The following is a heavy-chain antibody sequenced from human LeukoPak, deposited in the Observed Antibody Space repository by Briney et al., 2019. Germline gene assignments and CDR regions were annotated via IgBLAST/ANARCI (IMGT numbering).Heavy chain of an antibody. CDR1: GFTFSSYS. D-gene: IGHD6-19*01. J-gene: IGHJ4*02. Sequence: GGSLRLSCAASGFTFSSYSMNWVRQAPGKGLEWVSYISSSSSTIYYADSVKGRFTISRDNSKNTLYLQMNSLRAEDTAVYYCAKDSFLRPVAGAFDYWGQGTLVTVSS. V-gene: IGHV3-48*01. CDR3: AKDSFLRPVAGAFDY. CDR2: ISSSSSTI.